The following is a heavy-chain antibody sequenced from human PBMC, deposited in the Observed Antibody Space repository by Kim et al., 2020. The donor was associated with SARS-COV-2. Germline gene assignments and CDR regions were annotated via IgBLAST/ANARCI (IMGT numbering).Heavy chain of an antibody. CDR3: ARGDKVVPAAKVGIRRYNWFDP. D-gene: IGHD2-2*01. CDR2: INHSGST. Sequence: SETLSLTCAVYGGSFSGYYWSWIRQPPGKGLEWIGEINHSGSTNYNPSLKSRVTISVDTSKNQFSLKLSSVTAADTAVYYCARGDKVVPAAKVGIRRYNWFDPWGQGTLVTVSS. J-gene: IGHJ5*02. V-gene: IGHV4-34*01. CDR1: GGSFSGYY.